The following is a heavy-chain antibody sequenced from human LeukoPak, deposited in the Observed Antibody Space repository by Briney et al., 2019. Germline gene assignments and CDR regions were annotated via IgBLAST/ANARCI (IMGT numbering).Heavy chain of an antibody. D-gene: IGHD3/OR15-3a*01. CDR3: ARDMRWGGLDAFDI. J-gene: IGHJ3*02. CDR2: IKQDGSEK. V-gene: IGHV3-7*03. Sequence: GGSLRLSCAASGFIFSTYWMSWVRQAPGKGLEWVANIKQDGSEKYYVDSARGRFSISRDNAKNSLYLQMNSLRAEDTAVYYCARDMRWGGLDAFDIWGQGTMVTVSS. CDR1: GFIFSTYW.